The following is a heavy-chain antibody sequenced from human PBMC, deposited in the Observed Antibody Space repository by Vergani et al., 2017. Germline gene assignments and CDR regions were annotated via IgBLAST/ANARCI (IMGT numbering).Heavy chain of an antibody. CDR2: IFYSGTT. Sequence: QVQLQESGPGVVKPSQTLSLTCAVSGGSISSGDHCWTWIRQRPGKGLEWIGYIFYSGTTYDNPSLRSRLTISVDTSQNQFSLKLRSVTAADTAVYYCARVDTQVPATSHLYYMDVWGKGTTVTVSS. V-gene: IGHV4-31*11. J-gene: IGHJ6*03. CDR1: GGSISSGDHC. CDR3: ARVDTQVPATSHLYYMDV. D-gene: IGHD6-25*01.